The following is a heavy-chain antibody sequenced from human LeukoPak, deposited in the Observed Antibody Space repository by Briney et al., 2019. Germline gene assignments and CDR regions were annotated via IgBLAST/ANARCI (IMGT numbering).Heavy chain of an antibody. Sequence: PGRSLRLSCAASGFTFSSYAMHWVRQAPGKGLEWVAVISYDGSNKYYADSVKVRFTISRDNSKNTLYLQMNSLRAEDTAVYYCASKGGYSSSFTNYWGQGTLVTVSS. CDR1: GFTFSSYA. CDR2: ISYDGSNK. V-gene: IGHV3-30*01. D-gene: IGHD6-6*01. CDR3: ASKGGYSSSFTNY. J-gene: IGHJ4*02.